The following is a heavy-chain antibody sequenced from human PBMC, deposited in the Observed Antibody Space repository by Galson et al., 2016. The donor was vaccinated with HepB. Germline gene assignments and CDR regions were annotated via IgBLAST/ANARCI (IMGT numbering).Heavy chain of an antibody. CDR2: IYYSRTT. CDR1: GASISGNY. J-gene: IGHJ3*02. Sequence: SETLSLTCAVSGASISGNYWNWIRQSPGKGLEWIGYIYYSRTTYHPSLKSRVTISGDTSKNQFSLKLTSVTAADTAVYYCAREDFSSDWRAFDIWGQGTMVTVSP. V-gene: IGHV4-59*01. CDR3: AREDFSSDWRAFDI. D-gene: IGHD6-19*01.